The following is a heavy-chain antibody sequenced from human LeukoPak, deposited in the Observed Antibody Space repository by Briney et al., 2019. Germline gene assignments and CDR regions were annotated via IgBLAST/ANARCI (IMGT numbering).Heavy chain of an antibody. Sequence: SETLSLTCAVYGGSFSGYYWNWIRQPPGKGLEWIGSMDYSGNTYYNPSLKSRVTIAVDTSKNQFSLKLTSVTAADTAVYYCARKSVYSMSSGVNYWGQGTLATVSS. CDR2: MDYSGNT. CDR1: GGSFSGYY. V-gene: IGHV4-34*01. D-gene: IGHD6-6*01. J-gene: IGHJ4*02. CDR3: ARKSVYSMSSGVNY.